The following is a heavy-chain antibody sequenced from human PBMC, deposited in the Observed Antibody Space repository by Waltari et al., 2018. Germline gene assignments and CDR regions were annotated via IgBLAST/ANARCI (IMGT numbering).Heavy chain of an antibody. CDR3: ARDALGRFDY. D-gene: IGHD1-26*01. CDR2: IYYSGST. J-gene: IGHJ4*02. V-gene: IGHV4-59*01. CDR1: GGSIRSYC. Sequence: QVQLQDSGPGLVKPSETLSLTCTVPGGSIRSYCWSWIRQPPGKGLEWIGYIYYSGSTNYNPSLKSRVTISVDTSKNQFSLKLSSVTAADTAVYYCARDALGRFDYWGQGTLVTVSS.